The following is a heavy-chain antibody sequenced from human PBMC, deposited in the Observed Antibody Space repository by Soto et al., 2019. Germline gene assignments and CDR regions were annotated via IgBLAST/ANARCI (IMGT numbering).Heavy chain of an antibody. D-gene: IGHD3-9*01. J-gene: IGHJ4*02. CDR3: ARHATYYDILTGYYFDY. V-gene: IGHV5-51*01. Sequence: GESLKISCNGSGYSFSSYWIAWVRQMPGKGLEWMGIISPGDSDTKYSQSFQGQVTISADKSISTDFLQWNSLKASDTAMYYCARHATYYDILTGYYFDYWGQGTPVTVSS. CDR1: GYSFSSYW. CDR2: ISPGDSDT.